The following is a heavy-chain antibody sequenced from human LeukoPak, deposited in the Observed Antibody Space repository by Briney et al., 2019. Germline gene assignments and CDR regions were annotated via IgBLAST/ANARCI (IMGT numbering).Heavy chain of an antibody. CDR1: GFTVSSNY. Sequence: SGGSLRLSCAASGFTVSSNYMSWVRQAPGKGLEWVSVIYSGGSTYYADSVKGRFTISRDNSKNTLYLQMNSLRAEDTAVYYCARDLWNSYPSGGGGDYWGQGTLVTVSS. CDR2: IYSGGST. D-gene: IGHD2-15*01. V-gene: IGHV3-53*01. J-gene: IGHJ4*02. CDR3: ARDLWNSYPSGGGGDY.